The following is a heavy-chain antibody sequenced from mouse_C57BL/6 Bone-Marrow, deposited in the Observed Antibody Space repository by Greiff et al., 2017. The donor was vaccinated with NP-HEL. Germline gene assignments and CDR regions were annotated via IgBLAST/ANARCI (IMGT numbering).Heavy chain of an antibody. CDR2: INPSNGGT. CDR1: GYTFTSYW. J-gene: IGHJ3*01. V-gene: IGHV1-53*01. D-gene: IGHD1-1*01. Sequence: QVQLQQPGTELVKPGASVKLSCKASGYTFTSYWMHWVKQRPGQGLEWIGNINPSNGGTNYNETFKSKATLTVDTSSSTAYMQLSSLTSEDSAVYYCARGRYYYGSSPAWFAYWGQGTLVTVSA. CDR3: ARGRYYYGSSPAWFAY.